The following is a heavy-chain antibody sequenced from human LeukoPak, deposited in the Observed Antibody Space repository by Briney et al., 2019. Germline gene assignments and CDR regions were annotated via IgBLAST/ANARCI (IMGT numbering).Heavy chain of an antibody. CDR2: ISSSSSYI. Sequence: GGSLRLSCAASGFTFSSYAMSWVRQAPGKGLEWVSSISSSSSYIYYADSVKGRFTISRDNAKNSLYLQMNSLRAEDTAVYYCARAQSYSTGPFDYWGQGTLVTVSS. J-gene: IGHJ4*02. CDR3: ARAQSYSTGPFDY. V-gene: IGHV3-21*01. CDR1: GFTFSSYA. D-gene: IGHD3-3*01.